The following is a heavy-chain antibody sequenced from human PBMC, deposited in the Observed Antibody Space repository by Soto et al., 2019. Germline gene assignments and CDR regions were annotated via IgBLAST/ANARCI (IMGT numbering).Heavy chain of an antibody. J-gene: IGHJ3*01. CDR3: ARVVLSITRGAFDA. V-gene: IGHV4-4*02. CDR2: ISHSGTS. Sequence: QVQLQESGPGLVKPSGTLSLTCAVSGGSISSSHWWTWVRQSPGKGLEYIGEISHSGTSNSNPSLQGRVTLSVDRSKNHFSLTLTSVTAADTAVYYCARVVLSITRGAFDAWGQGTPVIVSS. D-gene: IGHD1-20*01. CDR1: GGSISSSHW.